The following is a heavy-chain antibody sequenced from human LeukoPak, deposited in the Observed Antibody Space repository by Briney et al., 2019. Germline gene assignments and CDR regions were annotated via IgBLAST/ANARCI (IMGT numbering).Heavy chain of an antibody. V-gene: IGHV4-34*01. CDR2: INHSGST. Sequence: PSETLSLTCAVYGGSFSGYYWSWIRQPPGKGLEWIGEINHSGSTNYNPSLKSRVTISVDTSKNQFSLKLSSVTAADTAVYYCARSYDFWSGFSNPDAFDIWGQGTMVTVSS. J-gene: IGHJ3*02. CDR1: GGSFSGYY. CDR3: ARSYDFWSGFSNPDAFDI. D-gene: IGHD3-3*01.